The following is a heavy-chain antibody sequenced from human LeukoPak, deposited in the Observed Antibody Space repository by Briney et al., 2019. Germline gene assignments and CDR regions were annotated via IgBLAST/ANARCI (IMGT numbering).Heavy chain of an antibody. Sequence: SETLSLTCTVSGGSISSYYWSWIRQPAGKGLEWIGCIYTSGSTNYNPSLKSPVTMSADTSTNQFSLKLSSVAAADTAVYYCARSGSFSDWFAPWGPGTLVTVSS. D-gene: IGHD1-26*01. J-gene: IGHJ5*02. CDR1: GGSISSYY. V-gene: IGHV4-4*07. CDR2: IYTSGST. CDR3: ARSGSFSDWFAP.